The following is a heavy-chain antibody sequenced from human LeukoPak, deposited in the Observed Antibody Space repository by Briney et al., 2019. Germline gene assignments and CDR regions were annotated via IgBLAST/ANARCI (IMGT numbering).Heavy chain of an antibody. CDR1: GFTFSSYA. Sequence: GRSLRLSCAASGFTFSSYAMHWVRQAPGKGLEWVAVISYDGSNKYYADSVKGRFTISRDNPKNTLYLQMNSLRAEDTAVYYCARSGGYCSSTSCYTPDYWGQGTLVTVSS. D-gene: IGHD2-2*02. J-gene: IGHJ4*02. V-gene: IGHV3-30*01. CDR2: ISYDGSNK. CDR3: ARSGGYCSSTSCYTPDY.